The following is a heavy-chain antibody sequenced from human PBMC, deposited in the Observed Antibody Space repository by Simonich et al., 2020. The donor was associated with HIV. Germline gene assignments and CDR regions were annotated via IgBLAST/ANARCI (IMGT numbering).Heavy chain of an antibody. Sequence: QVQLQQWGAGLLKPSETLSLTCAVYGGSFSGYYWSWIRQPPGKGLEWSGEINHSGGTNYNPALKGRVTISVDTSKNQFSLKLSSVTAADTAVYYCARRHPTTVTTPYFDYWGQGTLVTVSS. CDR2: INHSGGT. D-gene: IGHD4-17*01. CDR1: GGSFSGYY. CDR3: ARRHPTTVTTPYFDY. J-gene: IGHJ4*02. V-gene: IGHV4-34*01.